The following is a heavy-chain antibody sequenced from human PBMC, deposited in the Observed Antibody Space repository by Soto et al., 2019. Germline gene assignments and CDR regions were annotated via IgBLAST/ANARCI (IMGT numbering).Heavy chain of an antibody. V-gene: IGHV3-48*02. CDR3: ARDFGHGYYLDY. Sequence: EVQLVESGGGLGQPGGSLRLSCVASGFSFSNYNMNWVLQAPGKGLEWVSYITDSSDTVHYADSVRGRFTISRDNVESSLYLQMNSLRDEDTAVYFCARDFGHGYYLDYWGRGTLVTVSS. D-gene: IGHD3-3*01. CDR2: ITDSSDTV. J-gene: IGHJ4*02. CDR1: GFSFSNYN.